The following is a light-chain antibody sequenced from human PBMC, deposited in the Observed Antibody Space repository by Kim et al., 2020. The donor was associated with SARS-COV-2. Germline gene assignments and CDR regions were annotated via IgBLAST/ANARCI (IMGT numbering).Light chain of an antibody. CDR3: QQYGTSWT. V-gene: IGKV3-20*01. CDR2: GIS. J-gene: IGKJ1*01. CDR1: ESVTTHY. Sequence: VSPGERATLFCRASESVTTHYLAWFQQKSGQAPRLLIYGISNRATGIPDRFSGSGSGTDFTLTISRLEPEDFAVYYCQQYGTSWTFGQGTKVDIK.